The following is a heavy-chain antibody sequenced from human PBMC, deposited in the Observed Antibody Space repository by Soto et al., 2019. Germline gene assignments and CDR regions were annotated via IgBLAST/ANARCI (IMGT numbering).Heavy chain of an antibody. J-gene: IGHJ6*02. CDR2: ISGGGGST. V-gene: IGHV3-23*01. CDR3: AKVSLGALTFTDYYYYGLDV. D-gene: IGHD1-26*01. Sequence: VGSLRLSCAASGFTFSTYAMNWVRQAPGKGLEWVSAISGGGGSTYYADSVKGRVTISRDNSKNTLYLQMNSLRAEDTAVYYCAKVSLGALTFTDYYYYGLDVWGQGTTVTVSS. CDR1: GFTFSTYA.